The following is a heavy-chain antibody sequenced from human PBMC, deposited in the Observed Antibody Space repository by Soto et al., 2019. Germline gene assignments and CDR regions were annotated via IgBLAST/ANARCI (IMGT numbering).Heavy chain of an antibody. CDR2: ISYDGSNI. CDR3: AKCGGGVVKNYMDG. J-gene: IGHJ6*03. CDR1: GFTFSTHG. Sequence: QVQLVESGGGVVQPGKSLRLSCAASGFTFSTHGMHWVRQAPGKGLEWVAVISYDGSNIYYADSVKGRFTISRDNSKDTLDLQMNGRRAEDTAVYYGAKCGGGVVKNYMDGWGKGTTVTVSS. D-gene: IGHD3-3*01. V-gene: IGHV3-30*18.